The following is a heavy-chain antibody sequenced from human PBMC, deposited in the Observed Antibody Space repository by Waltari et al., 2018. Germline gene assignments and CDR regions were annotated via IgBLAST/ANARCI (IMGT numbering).Heavy chain of an antibody. D-gene: IGHD3-16*02. V-gene: IGHV3-30-3*01. CDR2: MSYDGNDK. J-gene: IGHJ3*01. Sequence: QELLVESGGGVVQPGGSLRLSCAASGFMFSNYVMHWVRQAPGKGLEWVAIMSYDGNDKYYADSVKGRVTISRDNSKDTLYLQMNSLRTEDSAVYYCARVMKELSLKFALDVWGLGTLVTVSS. CDR1: GFMFSNYV. CDR3: ARVMKELSLKFALDV.